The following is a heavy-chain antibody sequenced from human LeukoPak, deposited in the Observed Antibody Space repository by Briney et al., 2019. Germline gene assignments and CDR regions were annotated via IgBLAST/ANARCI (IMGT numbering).Heavy chain of an antibody. J-gene: IGHJ6*02. Sequence: GASVKVSCKASGFTFTTSAVQWVRQARGQRLEWIGWIFVGSGNTNYAQKFQGRVTITRDMSTSTVYMDLSSQRSEDTAVYYCAAASNYYDRSNYYSYAMDVWGQGTTVTVSS. V-gene: IGHV1-58*01. CDR1: GFTFTTSA. CDR3: AAASNYYDRSNYYSYAMDV. D-gene: IGHD3-22*01. CDR2: IFVGSGNT.